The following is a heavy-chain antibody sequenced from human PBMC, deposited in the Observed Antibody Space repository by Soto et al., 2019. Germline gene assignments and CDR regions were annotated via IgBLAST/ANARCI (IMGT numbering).Heavy chain of an antibody. J-gene: IGHJ4*02. CDR2: ISYDGSNK. Sequence: GGSLRLSCAASGFTFSSYGMHWVRQAPGKGLEWVAVISYDGSNKYYADSVKGRFTISRDNSKNTLYLQMNSLRAEDTAVYYCAKDCSQYYYDSSGYYRYWGQGTLVTVSS. V-gene: IGHV3-30*18. D-gene: IGHD3-22*01. CDR1: GFTFSSYG. CDR3: AKDCSQYYYDSSGYYRY.